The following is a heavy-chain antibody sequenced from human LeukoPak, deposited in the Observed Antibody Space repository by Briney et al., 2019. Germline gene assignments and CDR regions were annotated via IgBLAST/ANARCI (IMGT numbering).Heavy chain of an antibody. D-gene: IGHD3-3*01. V-gene: IGHV3-30*03. CDR3: ARDSALYDFWSGYYNHNWFDP. CDR2: ISYDGSNK. CDR1: GFTFSSYG. J-gene: IGHJ5*02. Sequence: GRSLRLSCAASGFTFSSYGMHWVRQAPGKGLEWVAVISYDGSNKYYADSVKGRFTISRDNSKNTLYLQMNSLRAEDTAVYYCARDSALYDFWSGYYNHNWFDPWGQGTLVTVSS.